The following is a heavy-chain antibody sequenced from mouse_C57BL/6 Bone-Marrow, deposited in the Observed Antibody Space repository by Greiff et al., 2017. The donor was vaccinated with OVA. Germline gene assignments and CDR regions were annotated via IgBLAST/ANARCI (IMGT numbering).Heavy chain of an antibody. D-gene: IGHD2-3*01. CDR3: AGYYDD. CDR2: IDPSDSST. J-gene: IGHJ3*01. V-gene: IGHV1-50*01. CDR1: GYTFTSYW. Sequence: QVQLQQPGAELVKPGASVKLSCKASGYTFTSYWMQWVKQRPGQGLEWIGEIDPSDSSTNYNQKFKGKATLTVDTSSSTAYMQLSSLTSEDSAVYYCAGYYDDWGQGTLVTVSA.